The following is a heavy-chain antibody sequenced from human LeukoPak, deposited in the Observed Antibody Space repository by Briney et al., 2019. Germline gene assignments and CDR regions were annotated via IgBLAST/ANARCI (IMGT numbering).Heavy chain of an antibody. CDR3: ARAQDSSSSTPFDY. D-gene: IGHD6-6*01. J-gene: IGHJ4*02. CDR1: GGTFSSYA. Sequence: SVKVSCKASGGTFSSYAISWVRQAPGQGLEWMGRIIPILGIANYAQKFQGRVTITADKSTSTAYMELSSLRSEDTAVYYCARAQDSSSSTPFDYWGQGTLVTVSS. V-gene: IGHV1-69*04. CDR2: IIPILGIA.